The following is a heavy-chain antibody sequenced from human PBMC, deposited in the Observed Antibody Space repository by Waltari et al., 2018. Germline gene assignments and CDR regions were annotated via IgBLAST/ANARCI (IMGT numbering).Heavy chain of an antibody. CDR3: AKETYDSSGYYCLFDY. V-gene: IGHV3-9*01. CDR2: ISWNSGSI. D-gene: IGHD3-22*01. CDR1: GFTFDDYA. J-gene: IGHJ4*02. Sequence: EVQLVESGGGLVQPGRSLRLSCAASGFTFDDYAMHWVRQAPGKGLEWVSGISWNSGSIGYADSVKGRFTISRDNAKNSLYLQMNSLRAEDTALYYCAKETYDSSGYYCLFDYWGQGTLVTVSS.